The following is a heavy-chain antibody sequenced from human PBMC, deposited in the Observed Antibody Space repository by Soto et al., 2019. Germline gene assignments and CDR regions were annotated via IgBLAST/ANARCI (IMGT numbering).Heavy chain of an antibody. CDR1: GFTFSSYG. CDR3: ATVYYDVLTGYFDY. D-gene: IGHD3-9*01. V-gene: IGHV3-30*03. CDR2: ISYDGSNK. Sequence: SLRLSCAASGFTFSSYGMHWVRQAPGKGLEWVAVISYDGSNKYYADSVKGRFTISRDNSKNTLYLQMNNLRAEDTAVYYCATVYYDVLTGYFDYWGQGTLVTVSS. J-gene: IGHJ4*02.